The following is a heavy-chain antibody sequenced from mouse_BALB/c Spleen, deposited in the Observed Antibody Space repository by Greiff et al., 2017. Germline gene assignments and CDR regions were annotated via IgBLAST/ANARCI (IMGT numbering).Heavy chain of an antibody. CDR3: ARDPIYYYGKGAMDY. Sequence: EVQRVESGGGLVQPGGSLKLSCAASGFTFSSYGMSWVRQTPDKRLELVATINSNGGSTYYPDSVKGRFTISRDNAKNTLYLQMSSLKSEDTAMYYCARDPIYYYGKGAMDYWGQGTSVTVSS. J-gene: IGHJ4*01. D-gene: IGHD1-1*01. CDR1: GFTFSSYG. V-gene: IGHV5-6-3*01. CDR2: INSNGGST.